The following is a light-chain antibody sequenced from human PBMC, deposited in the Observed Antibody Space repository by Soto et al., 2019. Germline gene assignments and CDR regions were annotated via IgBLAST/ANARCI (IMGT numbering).Light chain of an antibody. CDR2: DVS. J-gene: IGLJ1*01. Sequence: QSALTQPASVSGSPGQSITISCTGTSSDVGGYNYVSWYQQHPGKAPKLMIYDVSNRPSGVSNRFSGSKSGNTASLTISGLQAEDEADYYCSSDTSSSTNYVVVTGTKVTVL. CDR3: SSDTSSSTNYV. V-gene: IGLV2-14*01. CDR1: SSDVGGYNY.